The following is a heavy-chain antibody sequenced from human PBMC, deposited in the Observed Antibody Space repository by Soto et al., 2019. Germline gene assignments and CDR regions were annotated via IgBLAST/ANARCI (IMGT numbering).Heavy chain of an antibody. CDR2: INPNSGGT. CDR3: ARGSIAAAGNWYDP. D-gene: IGHD6-13*01. J-gene: IGHJ5*02. Sequence: GASVKVSCKASGYTFTGYYMHCVRQAPGQGLEWMGWINPNSGGTNYAQKFQGRVTMTRDTSISTAYMELSRLRSDDTAVYYCARGSIAAAGNWYDPWGQGTLVTVSS. V-gene: IGHV1-2*02. CDR1: GYTFTGYY.